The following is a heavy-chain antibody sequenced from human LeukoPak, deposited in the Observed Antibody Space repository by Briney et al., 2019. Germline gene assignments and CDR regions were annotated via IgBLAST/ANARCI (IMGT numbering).Heavy chain of an antibody. D-gene: IGHD6-13*01. CDR3: AKGSPWYGSLPEWFDP. V-gene: IGHV3-23*01. CDR2: IGGSGGST. J-gene: IGHJ5*02. CDR1: GFTFSSYA. Sequence: GGSLRLSCAASGFTFSSYAMSWVRQAPGKGLEWVSAIGGSGGSTYYADSVKGRFTISRDNSKNTLYLQMNSLRAEDTAVYYCAKGSPWYGSLPEWFDPWGQGTLVTVSS.